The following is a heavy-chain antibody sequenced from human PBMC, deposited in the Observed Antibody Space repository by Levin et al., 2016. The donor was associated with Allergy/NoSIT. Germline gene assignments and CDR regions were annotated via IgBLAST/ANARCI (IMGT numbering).Heavy chain of an antibody. Sequence: WIRQPPGKGLEWIGRIYTSGSTNYNPSLKSRVTMSVDTSKNQFSLKLSSVTAADTAVYYCARDRDLNWGWGYYFDYWGQGTLVTVSS. J-gene: IGHJ4*02. CDR3: ARDRDLNWGWGYYFDY. D-gene: IGHD3-16*01. CDR2: IYTSGST. V-gene: IGHV4-4*07.